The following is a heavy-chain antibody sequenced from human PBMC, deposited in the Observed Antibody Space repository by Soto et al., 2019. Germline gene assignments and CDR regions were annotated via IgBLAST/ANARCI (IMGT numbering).Heavy chain of an antibody. J-gene: IGHJ6*02. CDR2: ISYDGSNK. CDR3: AKGDGVCYV. Sequence: PVGSLRLSCAASGFTFSSYGMHWVRQAPGKGLEWVAVISYDGSNKYYADSVKGRFTISRDNSKNTLYLQMNSLRAEDTAVYYCAKGDGVCYVWGQGTTVTVSS. D-gene: IGHD2-8*01. V-gene: IGHV3-30*18. CDR1: GFTFSSYG.